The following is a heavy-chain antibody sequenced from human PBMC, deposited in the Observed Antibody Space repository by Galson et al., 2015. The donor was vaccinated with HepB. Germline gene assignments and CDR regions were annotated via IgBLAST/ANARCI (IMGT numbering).Heavy chain of an antibody. J-gene: IGHJ3*01. V-gene: IGHV3-64D*06. Sequence: SLRLSCAASGFNFNFYAMHRVRQAPGMGLEYIAGITNNGAGTNYADSVKGRFTISRDNSKKTLNLQMSSLRPEDTALYYCVKEDILAGFSVGSFHVWGQGTMVTVSS. CDR3: VKEDILAGFSVGSFHV. CDR1: GFNFNFYA. CDR2: ITNNGAGT. D-gene: IGHD3-9*01.